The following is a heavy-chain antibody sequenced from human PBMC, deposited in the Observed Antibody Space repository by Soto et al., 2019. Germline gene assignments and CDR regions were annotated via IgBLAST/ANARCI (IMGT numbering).Heavy chain of an antibody. V-gene: IGHV3-23*01. CDR1: GFTFSSYA. Sequence: GGSLRLSCAASGFTFSSYAMSWVRQAPGKGLEWVSAISGSGGSTYYADSVKGRFTISRDNSKNTLYLQMNSLRAEDTAVYYCAKCPVTRYCSSTSCYPYYFDYWGQGTLVTVSS. D-gene: IGHD2-2*01. CDR3: AKCPVTRYCSSTSCYPYYFDY. J-gene: IGHJ4*02. CDR2: ISGSGGST.